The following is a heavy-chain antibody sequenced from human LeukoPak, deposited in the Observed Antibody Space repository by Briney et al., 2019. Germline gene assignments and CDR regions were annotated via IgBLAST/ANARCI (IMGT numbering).Heavy chain of an antibody. CDR3: APPLLLNPNCYGSGKEEIFDY. J-gene: IGHJ4*02. V-gene: IGHV4-34*01. Sequence: SETLSLTCAVYGGSFSGYYWSWIRQPPGKGLEWIGEINHSGSTNYNPSLKSRVTISVDTSKNQFSLKLSSVTAADTAVYYCAPPLLLNPNCYGSGKEEIFDYWGQGTLVTVSS. CDR1: GGSFSGYY. D-gene: IGHD3-10*01. CDR2: INHSGST.